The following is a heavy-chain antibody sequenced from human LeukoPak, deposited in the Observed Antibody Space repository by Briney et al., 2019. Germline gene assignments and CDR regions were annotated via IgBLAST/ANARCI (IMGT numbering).Heavy chain of an antibody. CDR1: GGSISSSSYY. V-gene: IGHV4-39*01. J-gene: IGHJ4*02. Sequence: PSETLSLTCTVPGGSISSSSYYWGWIRQPPGKGLEWIGSIYYSGSTYYNPSLKSRVTISVDTSKNQFSLKLSSVTAADTAVYYCAGGYGSRRLGDYFDYWGQGTLVTVSS. CDR3: AGGYGSRRLGDYFDY. CDR2: IYYSGST. D-gene: IGHD3-10*01.